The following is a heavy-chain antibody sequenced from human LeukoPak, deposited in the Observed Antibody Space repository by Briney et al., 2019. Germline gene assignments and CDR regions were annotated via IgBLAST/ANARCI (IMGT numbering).Heavy chain of an antibody. V-gene: IGHV3-30*01. Sequence: TGGSLRLSCAASGFTFGSYAMHWVRQAPGKGLEWVAVISYDGSNKYYADSVKGRFTISRDNSKNTLYLQMNSLRAEDTAVYYCARERQQLVHNWFDPWGQGTLVTVSS. D-gene: IGHD6-13*01. CDR2: ISYDGSNK. CDR3: ARERQQLVHNWFDP. J-gene: IGHJ5*02. CDR1: GFTFGSYA.